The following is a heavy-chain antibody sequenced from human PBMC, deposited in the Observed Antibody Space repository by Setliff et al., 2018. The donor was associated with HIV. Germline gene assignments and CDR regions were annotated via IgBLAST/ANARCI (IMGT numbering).Heavy chain of an antibody. V-gene: IGHV1-8*03. J-gene: IGHJ4*01. CDR3: ARGRGPSRFDY. CDR1: GYTFTSYD. CDR2: MNPNSGNT. Sequence: EASVKVSCKASGYTFTSYDINWVRQATGQGLEWMAWMNPNSGNTGYTQEFQGRVTITRNTSITTAYMELSSLRSEDTAIYYCARGRGPSRFDYWGQGTLVTVSS.